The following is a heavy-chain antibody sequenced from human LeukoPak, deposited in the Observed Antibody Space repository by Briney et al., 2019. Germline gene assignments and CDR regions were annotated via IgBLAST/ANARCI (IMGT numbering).Heavy chain of an antibody. CDR1: GYSFSSYW. D-gene: IGHD6-19*01. Sequence: GESLKISCKGSGYSFSSYWIGWVRQMLGKGLEWMGIIYPGDSDTRYSTSFQGQVTISADKSISTAYLQWSSLTASDTAMYYCARHRPYSSGWRHFDYWGQGTLVTVSS. J-gene: IGHJ4*02. V-gene: IGHV5-51*01. CDR2: IYPGDSDT. CDR3: ARHRPYSSGWRHFDY.